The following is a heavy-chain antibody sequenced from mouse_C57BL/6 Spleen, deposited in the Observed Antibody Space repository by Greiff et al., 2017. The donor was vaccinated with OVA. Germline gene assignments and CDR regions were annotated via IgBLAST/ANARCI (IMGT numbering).Heavy chain of an antibody. D-gene: IGHD1-1*01. V-gene: IGHV1-63*01. CDR1: GYTFTNYW. Sequence: QVQLKQSGAELVRPGTSVKMSCKASGYTFTNYWIGWAKQRPGHGLEWIGDIYPGGGYTNYNEKFKGKATLTADKSSSTAYMQFSSLTSEDSAIYYCARSAFITTAYYFDYWGQGTTLTVSS. CDR2: IYPGGGYT. J-gene: IGHJ2*01. CDR3: ARSAFITTAYYFDY.